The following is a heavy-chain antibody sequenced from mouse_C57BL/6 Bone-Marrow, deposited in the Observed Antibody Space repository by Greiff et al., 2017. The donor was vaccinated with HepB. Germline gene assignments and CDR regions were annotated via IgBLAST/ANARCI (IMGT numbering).Heavy chain of an antibody. CDR3: ARCPSIYYYGSFFAY. J-gene: IGHJ3*01. V-gene: IGHV3-6*01. D-gene: IGHD1-1*01. CDR2: ISYDGSN. Sequence: EVQLQESGPGLVKPSQSLSLTCSVTGYSITSGYYWNWIRQFPGNKLEWMGYISYDGSNNYNPSLKNRISITRDTSKNQFFLKLNSVTTEDTATYYCARCPSIYYYGSFFAYWGQGTLVTVSA. CDR1: GYSITSGYY.